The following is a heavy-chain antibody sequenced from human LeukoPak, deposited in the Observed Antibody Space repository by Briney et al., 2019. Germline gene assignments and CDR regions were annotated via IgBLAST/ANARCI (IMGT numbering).Heavy chain of an antibody. V-gene: IGHV4-59*01. CDR3: ARGSIAARRAFDI. J-gene: IGHJ3*02. CDR1: GGSISSYY. Sequence: SETLSLTCTVSGGSISSYYWSWIRQPPGKGLEWIGYIYYSGSTNYNPSLKSRVTISVDTSKNQFPLKLSSVTAADTAVYYCARGSIAARRAFDIWGQGTMVTVSS. D-gene: IGHD6-6*01. CDR2: IYYSGST.